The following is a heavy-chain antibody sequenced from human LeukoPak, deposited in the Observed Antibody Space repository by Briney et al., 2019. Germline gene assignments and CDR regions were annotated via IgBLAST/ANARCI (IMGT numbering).Heavy chain of an antibody. V-gene: IGHV1-18*01. Sequence: GASVKVSCKASGYTFTSYGISWVRQAPGQGLEWMGWISAYNGNTNYAQKLQGRVTMTTDTSTSTAYMELRSLRSDDTAVYYCAREPPSPPYYDILTGSVTSLDYWGQGTLVTVSS. CDR2: ISAYNGNT. CDR3: AREPPSPPYYDILTGSVTSLDY. CDR1: GYTFTSYG. J-gene: IGHJ4*02. D-gene: IGHD3-9*01.